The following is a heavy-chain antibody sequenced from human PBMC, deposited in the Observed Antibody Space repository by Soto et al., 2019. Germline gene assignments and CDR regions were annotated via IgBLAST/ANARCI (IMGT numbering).Heavy chain of an antibody. V-gene: IGHV3-74*01. CDR1: GFTFSSYW. Sequence: GVLRLSCAASGFTFSSYWMHWVRQAPGKGLVWVSHINSDGSSTSYADSVKGRFTISRDNAKNTLYLQMNSLRAEDTAVYYCVRDLGRPGYSSSWYYFDYWGQGTQVTVSS. D-gene: IGHD6-13*01. J-gene: IGHJ4*02. CDR3: VRDLGRPGYSSSWYYFDY. CDR2: INSDGSST.